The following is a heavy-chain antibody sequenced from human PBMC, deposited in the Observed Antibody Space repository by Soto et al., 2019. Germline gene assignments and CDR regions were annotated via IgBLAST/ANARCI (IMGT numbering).Heavy chain of an antibody. CDR3: ARQKNYDFWSGYYDY. J-gene: IGHJ4*02. CDR2: INSDGSTT. Sequence: PGGSLRLSCAASGFTFSSYWMHWVRQAPGKGLVWVSRINSDGSTTSYADSVKGRFTISRDNAKNTLYLQMNSLRAEDTAVYFCARQKNYDFWSGYYDYWGQGTLVTVSS. CDR1: GFTFSSYW. D-gene: IGHD3-3*01. V-gene: IGHV3-74*01.